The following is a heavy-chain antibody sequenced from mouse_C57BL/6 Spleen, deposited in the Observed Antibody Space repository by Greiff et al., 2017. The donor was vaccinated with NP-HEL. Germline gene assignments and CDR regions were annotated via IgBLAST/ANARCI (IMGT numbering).Heavy chain of an antibody. J-gene: IGHJ3*01. CDR3: ARPSSTMVTTTRAWFAY. CDR1: GFSLSTFGMG. D-gene: IGHD2-2*01. Sequence: QVTLKECGPGILQPSQTLSLTCSFSGFSLSTFGMGVGWIRQPSGKGLEWLAHIWWDDDKYYNPALKSRLTISKDTSKNQVFLKIANVDTADTATYYCARPSSTMVTTTRAWFAYWGQGTLVTVSA. V-gene: IGHV8-8*01. CDR2: IWWDDDK.